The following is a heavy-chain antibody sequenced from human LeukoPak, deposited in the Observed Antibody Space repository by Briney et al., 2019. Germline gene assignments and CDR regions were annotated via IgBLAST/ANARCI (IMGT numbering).Heavy chain of an antibody. J-gene: IGHJ4*02. CDR1: GFSFSNYY. D-gene: IGHD1-26*01. CDR2: IKQDGSEK. Sequence: GGSLRLSCSASGFSFSNYYMTWVRQAPGKAREWVAFIKQDGSEKAYVDSVKGRFTISRDNAKNSLYLQMDSLRAEDTAIYYCVRGSPVWEIWGQGALVTVSS. V-gene: IGHV3-7*01. CDR3: VRGSPVWEI.